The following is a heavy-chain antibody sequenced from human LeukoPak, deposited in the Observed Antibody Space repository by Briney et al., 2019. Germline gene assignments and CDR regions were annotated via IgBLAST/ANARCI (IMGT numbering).Heavy chain of an antibody. J-gene: IGHJ3*01. V-gene: IGHV4-59*08. CDR3: ARHIPVSYDAFDL. Sequence: SETLSLTCTVSGGSISSYYWSWIRQPPGKGLEWIGYIYYSGSTNYNPSLKSRVTISVDTSKNQFSLKLSSVTAADTAVYYCARHIPVSYDAFDLWGRGTTVTVSS. CDR1: GGSISSYY. CDR2: IYYSGST. D-gene: IGHD6-19*01.